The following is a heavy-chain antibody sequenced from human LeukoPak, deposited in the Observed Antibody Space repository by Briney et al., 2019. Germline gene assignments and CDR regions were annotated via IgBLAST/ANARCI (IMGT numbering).Heavy chain of an antibody. J-gene: IGHJ6*02. CDR2: IYYSGST. CDR3: ARHPDCTNGVCYTSYYYYGMDV. V-gene: IGHV4-59*08. D-gene: IGHD2-8*01. CDR1: GGSISSYY. Sequence: SETLSLTCTVSGGSISSYYWSWIRQPPGKGLEGIGYIYYSGSTNYNPSLKSRVTISVDTSKNQFSLKLSSVTAADTAVYYCARHPDCTNGVCYTSYYYYGMDVWGQGTTVTVSS.